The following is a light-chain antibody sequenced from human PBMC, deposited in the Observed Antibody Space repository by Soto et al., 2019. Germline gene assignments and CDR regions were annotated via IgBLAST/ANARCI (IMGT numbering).Light chain of an antibody. CDR2: EVS. CDR1: NSDVGGYNY. V-gene: IGLV2-14*01. J-gene: IGLJ1*01. Sequence: QSALTQPASVSGPPGQSITISCTGSNSDVGGYNYVSWYDHHPGKAPRLIIYEVSNRPSGVSNRFSGSKSGNTASLTISGLQAEDEAHYYCSSYRTTSPCVFGTGTKVTVL. CDR3: SSYRTTSPCV.